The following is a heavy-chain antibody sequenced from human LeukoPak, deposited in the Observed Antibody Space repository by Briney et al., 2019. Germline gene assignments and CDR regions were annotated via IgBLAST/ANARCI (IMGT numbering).Heavy chain of an antibody. CDR2: INHSGST. V-gene: IGHV4-34*01. D-gene: IGHD2-2*01. CDR3: ARTTEDCSSTSCYQYWFDP. Sequence: PSETLSLTCAVYGGSFSGYYWSWIRQPPGKGLEWIGEINHSGSTNYNPSLKRRVTISVDTSKNQISLKVRSVTAADTAVYYCARTTEDCSSTSCYQYWFDPWGQGTLVTVSS. CDR1: GGSFSGYY. J-gene: IGHJ5*02.